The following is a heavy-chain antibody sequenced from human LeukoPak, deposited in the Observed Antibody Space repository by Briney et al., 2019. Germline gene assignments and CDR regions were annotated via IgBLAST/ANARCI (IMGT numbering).Heavy chain of an antibody. CDR1: GYTFTSYA. Sequence: ASVKVSCKASGYTFTSYAMNWVRQAPGQGLEWMGWINTNTGNPTYAQGFTGRFVFSLDTSVSTAYLQISSLKAEDTAVYYCARAVKHIVVVSYYYMDVWGKGTTVTVSS. CDR2: INTNTGNP. V-gene: IGHV7-4-1*02. J-gene: IGHJ6*03. D-gene: IGHD2-21*01. CDR3: ARAVKHIVVVSYYYMDV.